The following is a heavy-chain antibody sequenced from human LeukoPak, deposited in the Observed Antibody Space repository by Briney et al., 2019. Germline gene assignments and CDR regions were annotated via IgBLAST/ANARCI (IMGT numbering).Heavy chain of an antibody. CDR1: GFTFSNAW. D-gene: IGHD3-10*01. V-gene: IGHV3-15*01. J-gene: IGHJ3*02. CDR3: TGHLSRSGAFDI. Sequence: GGSLRLSCAASGFTFSNAWMSWVRQAPGKGLEWVGRIKSKTDGGTTDYAAPVKGRFTISRDDSKNTLYLQMNSLKTEDTAVYYCTGHLSRSGAFDIWGQGTMVTVSS. CDR2: IKSKTDGGTT.